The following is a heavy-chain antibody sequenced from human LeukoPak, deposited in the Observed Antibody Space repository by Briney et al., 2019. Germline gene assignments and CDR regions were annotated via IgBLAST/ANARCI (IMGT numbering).Heavy chain of an antibody. Sequence: TTGGSLRLSCAASGFTFSNAWMSWVRQAPGKGLEWVGRIKSKTDGGTTDYAAPVKGRFTISRDDSKNTLYLQMNSLKTEDTAVYYCTTRACGYSYGCPDYWGQGTLVTVSS. J-gene: IGHJ4*02. CDR2: IKSKTDGGTT. V-gene: IGHV3-15*01. D-gene: IGHD5-18*01. CDR3: TTRACGYSYGCPDY. CDR1: GFTFSNAW.